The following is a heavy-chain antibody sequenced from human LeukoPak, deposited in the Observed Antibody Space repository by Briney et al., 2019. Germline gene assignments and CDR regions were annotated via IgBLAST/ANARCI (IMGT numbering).Heavy chain of an antibody. CDR3: ARGGMYSRPNAFDI. Sequence: SETLSLTCTVSGGSVSSYYWSWIRQPPGKGLEWIGYIYYSGSTKYNPSLKSRVTISVDTSKNQFSLKLSSVTAADTAVYYCARGGMYSRPNAFDIWGQGTMVTVSS. D-gene: IGHD1-26*01. J-gene: IGHJ3*02. CDR1: GGSVSSYY. V-gene: IGHV4-59*02. CDR2: IYYSGST.